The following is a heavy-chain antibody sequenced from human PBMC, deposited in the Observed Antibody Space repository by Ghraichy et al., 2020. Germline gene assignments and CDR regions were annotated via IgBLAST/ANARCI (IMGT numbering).Heavy chain of an antibody. V-gene: IGHV4-34*01. CDR3: ARGRGYCSGGSCYRFDY. CDR1: GGSFSGYY. D-gene: IGHD2-15*01. Sequence: SCAVYGGSFSGYYWSWIRQPPGKGLEWIGEINHSGSTNYNPSLKSRVTISVDTSKNQFSLKLSSVTAADTAVYYCARGRGYCSGGSCYRFDYWGQGTLVTVSS. CDR2: INHSGST. J-gene: IGHJ4*02.